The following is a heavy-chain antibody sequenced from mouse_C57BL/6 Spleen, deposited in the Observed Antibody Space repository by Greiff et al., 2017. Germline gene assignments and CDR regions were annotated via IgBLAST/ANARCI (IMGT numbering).Heavy chain of an antibody. CDR3: VRPPSGKGGYVDV. J-gene: IGHJ1*03. V-gene: IGHV10-1*01. CDR1: GFSFNTYA. Sequence: EVKLQESGGGLVQPKGSLKLSCAASGFSFNTYAMNWVRQAPGKGLEWVARIRSKSNNYATYYADSVKDRFTISRDDSESMLYLQMNNLKTEDTAMYYCVRPPSGKGGYVDVWGTGTTVTVSS. CDR2: IRSKSNNYAT.